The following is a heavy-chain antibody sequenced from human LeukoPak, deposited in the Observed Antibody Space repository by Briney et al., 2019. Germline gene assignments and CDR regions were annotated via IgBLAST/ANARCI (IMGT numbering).Heavy chain of an antibody. CDR2: INPNSGGT. Sequence: ASVKVSCKASKYSFTGYNLHWVRQAPGQGLEWMGWINPNSGGTKYARKFQGRVTMTRDTSISTVYMDLSRLRSDDTAVYYCAREGRFGEFTRDYFEYWGQGTLVTVSS. CDR1: KYSFTGYN. D-gene: IGHD3-10*01. CDR3: AREGRFGEFTRDYFEY. V-gene: IGHV1-2*02. J-gene: IGHJ4*02.